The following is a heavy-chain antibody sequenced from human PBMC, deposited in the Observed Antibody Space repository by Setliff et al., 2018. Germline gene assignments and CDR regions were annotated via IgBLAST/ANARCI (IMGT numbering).Heavy chain of an antibody. CDR1: GYSFQRYG. CDR2: ISSYNGNT. V-gene: IGHV1-18*04. D-gene: IGHD3-22*01. CDR3: ARSSDSGYYHQRDAFDI. J-gene: IGHJ3*02. Sequence: GASVKVSCKVSGYSFQRYGINWLRQAPGQGLEWLGWISSYNGNTKYAQTVQDRIRVTTDTSTSTSYMELRSLRSDDTADHFCARSSDSGYYHQRDAFDIWGQGTRVTVSS.